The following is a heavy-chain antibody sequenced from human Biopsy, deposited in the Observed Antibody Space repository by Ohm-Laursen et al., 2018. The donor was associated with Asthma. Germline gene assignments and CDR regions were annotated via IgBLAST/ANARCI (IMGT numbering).Heavy chain of an antibody. J-gene: IGHJ6*02. CDR3: AGCQVGYSSGWSLLLKKIYYSGMDV. V-gene: IGHV1-69*13. CDR1: GGTFSNFA. Sequence: GASVKVSCKTPGGTFSNFAISWVRQAPGQGLEWLGGIMTVFGTTKYAQKFQGRVTITADESTSTAYMEVTSLRSEDTAIYYCAGCQVGYSSGWSLLLKKIYYSGMDVWGQGTAVTVSS. D-gene: IGHD6-19*01. CDR2: IMTVFGTT.